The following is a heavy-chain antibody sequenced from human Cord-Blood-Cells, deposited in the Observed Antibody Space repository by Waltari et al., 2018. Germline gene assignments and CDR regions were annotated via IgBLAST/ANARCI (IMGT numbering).Heavy chain of an antibody. CDR1: GGSFSGYY. CDR2: INHSGST. V-gene: IGHV4-34*01. Sequence: QVQLQQWGAGLLKPSETLSLTCAVYGGSFSGYYWSWIRQPPGKGLEWIGEINHSGSTNYNPSLKSRVTISVDTSKNQFSLKLSSVTAADTAVYYCEGWSGYYPSDAFDIWGQGTMVTVSS. CDR3: EGWSGYYPSDAFDI. J-gene: IGHJ3*02. D-gene: IGHD3-3*01.